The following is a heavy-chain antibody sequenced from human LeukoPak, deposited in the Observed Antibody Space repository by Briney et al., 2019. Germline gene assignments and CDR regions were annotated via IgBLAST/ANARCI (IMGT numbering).Heavy chain of an antibody. CDR2: ISASGRGT. CDR3: AKDRHIVVVPALEVDY. CDR1: GFNFSSFV. V-gene: IGHV3-23*01. Sequence: GGPLRLSCAGSGFNFSSFVMTWVRQAPGKGLEWVSSISASGRGTYYADSVKGRFTISRDNSKNTLYLQMNGLRAEDTAVYYCAKDRHIVVVPALEVDYWGQGTLVTVSS. D-gene: IGHD2-2*01. J-gene: IGHJ4*02.